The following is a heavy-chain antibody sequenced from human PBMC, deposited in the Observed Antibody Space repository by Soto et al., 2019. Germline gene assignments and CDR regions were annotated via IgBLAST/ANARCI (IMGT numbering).Heavy chain of an antibody. CDR2: ISSNGGST. CDR3: VLSVNMIVVVIPPDY. V-gene: IGHV3-64D*08. CDR1: GFTFSSYA. J-gene: IGHJ4*02. Sequence: EVQLVESGGGLVQPGGSLRLSCSASGFTFSSYAMHWVRQAPGKGLEYVSAISSNGGSTYYADSVKGRFTISRDNSKNTLDLQMSRLRAEDTAVYYCVLSVNMIVVVIPPDYWGQGTLVTVSS. D-gene: IGHD3-22*01.